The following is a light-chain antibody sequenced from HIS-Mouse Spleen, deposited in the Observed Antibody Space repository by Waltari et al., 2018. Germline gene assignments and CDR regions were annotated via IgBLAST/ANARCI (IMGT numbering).Light chain of an antibody. CDR1: ALPTKY. Sequence: SYELTQPPSVSVSPGQTARLTCSGDALPTKYAYWYQQKSGQAPVLVIYEDSKRPSGNPERFSGSSSGTMATLTISGAQVEDEADYYCYSTDSSGNHRVFGGGTKLTVL. CDR2: EDS. J-gene: IGLJ2*01. V-gene: IGLV3-10*01. CDR3: YSTDSSGNHRV.